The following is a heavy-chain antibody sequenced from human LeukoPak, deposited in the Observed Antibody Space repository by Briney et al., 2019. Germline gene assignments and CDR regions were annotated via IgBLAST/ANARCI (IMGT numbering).Heavy chain of an antibody. J-gene: IGHJ4*02. D-gene: IGHD5-24*01. CDR2: IWYDESHK. CDR1: GFTFSTYG. Sequence: RGCLRLSCAAPGFTFSTYGMHWVRQAPGKGLEWVAVIWYDESHKYYADSVKGRFTISRDNSKNTLYLQMNSLRAEDAAVYYCARDSDGYIDYFDYWGQGTLVTVSS. V-gene: IGHV3-33*01. CDR3: ARDSDGYIDYFDY.